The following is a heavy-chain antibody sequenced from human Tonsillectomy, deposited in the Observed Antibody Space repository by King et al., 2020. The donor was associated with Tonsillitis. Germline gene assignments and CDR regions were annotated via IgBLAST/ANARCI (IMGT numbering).Heavy chain of an antibody. V-gene: IGHV4-34*01. J-gene: IGHJ4*02. CDR2: INHSGRT. CDR1: GGSFSGYY. D-gene: IGHD2-21*02. CDR3: ARGDIVVVTAIDS. Sequence: VQLQQWGAGLLKPSETLSLTCAVYGGSFSGYYWSWIRQPPGKGLEWIGEINHSGRTNYNPALKRPVPISLDTSKNQFSLKLTSVTAADTAVYYCARGDIVVVTAIDSWGQGTLVTVSS.